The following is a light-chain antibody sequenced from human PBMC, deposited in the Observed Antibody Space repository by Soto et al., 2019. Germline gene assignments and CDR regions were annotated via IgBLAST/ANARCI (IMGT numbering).Light chain of an antibody. J-gene: IGKJ4*01. V-gene: IGKV1-33*01. CDR3: QQFDSVPLT. CDR2: DTS. CDR1: HDIGTY. Sequence: DVQMTQSPSSLSASVGDRVTITCQASHDIGTYLNWYQHKPGKAPKLLIFDTSHLATGVPARFSGSGFDTYFTFTITNLQAEDFAAYYCQQFDSVPLTFGGGTHVEI.